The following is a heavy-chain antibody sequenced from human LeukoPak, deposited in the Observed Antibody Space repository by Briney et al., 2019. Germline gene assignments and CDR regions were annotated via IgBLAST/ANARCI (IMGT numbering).Heavy chain of an antibody. D-gene: IGHD1-26*01. Sequence: PGGSLRLSCAASGFSFSSYAMSWVRQAPGKGLEWVSVISNSGGTTLYADSVKGRFTISRDNSKNTLYLQMNSLRAEDTAVYYCARDLDSGSYYARGGFDYWGQGTLVTVSS. J-gene: IGHJ4*02. V-gene: IGHV3-23*01. CDR2: ISNSGGTT. CDR1: GFSFSSYA. CDR3: ARDLDSGSYYARGGFDY.